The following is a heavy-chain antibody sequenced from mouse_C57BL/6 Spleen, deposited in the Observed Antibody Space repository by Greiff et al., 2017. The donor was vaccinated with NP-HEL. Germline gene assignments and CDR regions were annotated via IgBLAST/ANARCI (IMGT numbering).Heavy chain of an antibody. V-gene: IGHV1-26*01. Sequence: VQLQQSGPELVKPGASVKISCKASGYTFTDYYMNWVKQSHGKSLEWIGDINPNNGGTSYNQKFKGKATLTVDKSSSTAYMELRSLTSEDSAVYYCARWAYGSSYGGDYWGQGTTLTVSS. CDR2: INPNNGGT. J-gene: IGHJ2*01. D-gene: IGHD1-1*01. CDR3: ARWAYGSSYGGDY. CDR1: GYTFTDYY.